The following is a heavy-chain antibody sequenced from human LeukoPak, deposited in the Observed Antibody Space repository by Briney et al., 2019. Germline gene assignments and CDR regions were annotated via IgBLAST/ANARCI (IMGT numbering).Heavy chain of an antibody. Sequence: GGSLRLSCAASGFTFSSYSMNWVRQAPGKGPEWVSSISSSSSYIYYADSVKGRFTISRDNAKNSLYLQMNSLRAEDTAVYYCAREFWGPIAVAGSRSAFDIWGQGTMVTVSS. CDR2: ISSSSSYI. J-gene: IGHJ3*02. D-gene: IGHD6-19*01. CDR3: AREFWGPIAVAGSRSAFDI. CDR1: GFTFSSYS. V-gene: IGHV3-21*01.